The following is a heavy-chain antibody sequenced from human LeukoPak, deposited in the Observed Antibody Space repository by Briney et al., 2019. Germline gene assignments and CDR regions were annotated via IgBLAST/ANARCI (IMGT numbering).Heavy chain of an antibody. CDR2: IYYSGST. Sequence: IPSETLSLTCTVSGGSISSYYWSWIRQPPGKGLEWIGYIYYSGSTNYNPSLKSRVTISVDTSKNQFSLKLSSVTAADTAVYYCARELRITGTMGGAFDIWGQGTMVTVSS. CDR1: GGSISSYY. CDR3: ARELRITGTMGGAFDI. J-gene: IGHJ3*02. D-gene: IGHD1-20*01. V-gene: IGHV4-59*01.